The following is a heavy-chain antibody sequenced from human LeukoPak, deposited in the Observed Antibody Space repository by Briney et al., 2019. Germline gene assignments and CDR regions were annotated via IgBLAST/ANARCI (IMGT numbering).Heavy chain of an antibody. V-gene: IGHV3-9*01. D-gene: IGHD3-22*01. CDR3: AKFLGDKYYYDSSGFDY. Sequence: GGSLRLSCAASGFSFGSFSMSWVRQAPGKGLEWVSGISWNSGSIGYADSVKGRFTISRDNAKNSLYLQMNSLRAEDTALYYCAKFLGDKYYYDSSGFDYWGQGTLITVSS. CDR1: GFSFGSFS. CDR2: ISWNSGSI. J-gene: IGHJ4*02.